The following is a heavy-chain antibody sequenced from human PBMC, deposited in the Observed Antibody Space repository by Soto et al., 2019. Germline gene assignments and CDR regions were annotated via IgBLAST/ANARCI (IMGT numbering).Heavy chain of an antibody. CDR1: GGTFSSYT. V-gene: IGHV1-69*02. D-gene: IGHD1-26*01. CDR3: ATSGSSLPPGY. J-gene: IGHJ4*02. CDR2: IIPILGIA. Sequence: ASVKVSCKASGGTFSSYTISWVRQAPGQGLEWMGRIIPILGIANYAQKFQGRVTITADKSTSTAYMELNSLRAEDTAVYYCATSGSSLPPGYWGQGTLVTVSS.